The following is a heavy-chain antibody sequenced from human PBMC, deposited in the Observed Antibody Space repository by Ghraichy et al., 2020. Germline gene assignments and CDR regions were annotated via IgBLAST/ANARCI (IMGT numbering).Heavy chain of an antibody. CDR1: GYSFTSYW. J-gene: IGHJ3*02. CDR3: ARPTGYSYGPPGAFDI. V-gene: IGHV5-51*01. Sequence: GESLNISCKGSGYSFTSYWIGWVRQMPGKGLEWMGIIYPGDSDTRYSPSFQGQVTISADKSISTAYLQWSSLKASDTAMYYCARPTGYSYGPPGAFDIWGQGTMVTVSS. CDR2: IYPGDSDT. D-gene: IGHD5-18*01.